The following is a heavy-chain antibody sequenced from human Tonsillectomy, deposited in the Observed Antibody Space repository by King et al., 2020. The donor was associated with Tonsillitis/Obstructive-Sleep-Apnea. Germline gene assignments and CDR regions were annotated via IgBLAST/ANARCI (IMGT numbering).Heavy chain of an antibody. J-gene: IGHJ6*02. CDR3: ARPSLKGGNYGMDV. CDR1: GFTFSDYY. CDR2: ISSSSSYR. Sequence: VQLVESGGGLVKPGGSLRLSCAVSGFTFSDYYMSWIRQAPGKGLEWVSYISSSSSYRDCADSVKGRFTISRDNAKNSLYLHMNSLRAEDTAVYYCARPSLKGGNYGMDVWGQGTTVTVSS. D-gene: IGHD3-16*01. V-gene: IGHV3-11*06.